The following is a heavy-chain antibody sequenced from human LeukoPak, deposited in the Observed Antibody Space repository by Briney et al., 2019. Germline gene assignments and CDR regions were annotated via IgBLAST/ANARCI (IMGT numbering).Heavy chain of an antibody. CDR2: ISTSGAST. D-gene: IGHD3-22*01. V-gene: IGHV3-23*01. Sequence: GGSLRLSCAASGFTFSDYYVSWIRQAPGKGLEWVSGISTSGASTSNADSVKGRFTISRDNPRNTLYMQMNSLRAEDTALYYCAIMHPYYDGSGYWVQWGQGTLVTVSS. J-gene: IGHJ4*02. CDR3: AIMHPYYDGSGYWVQ. CDR1: GFTFSDYY.